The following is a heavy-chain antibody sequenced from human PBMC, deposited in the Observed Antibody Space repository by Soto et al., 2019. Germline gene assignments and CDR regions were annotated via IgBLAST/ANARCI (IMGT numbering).Heavy chain of an antibody. Sequence: PGGSLRLSCSASGFTFSSIAMLWVRQAPGKGLEYVSAISSNGDSTYYADSVKGRFTISRDNSKNTLYLQMNSLRAEDTAVYYCAKVLTSIMYDILTGDGDDAFDIWGQGTMVTVSS. J-gene: IGHJ3*02. D-gene: IGHD3-9*01. CDR2: ISSNGDST. CDR1: GFTFSSIA. CDR3: AKVLTSIMYDILTGDGDDAFDI. V-gene: IGHV3-64D*08.